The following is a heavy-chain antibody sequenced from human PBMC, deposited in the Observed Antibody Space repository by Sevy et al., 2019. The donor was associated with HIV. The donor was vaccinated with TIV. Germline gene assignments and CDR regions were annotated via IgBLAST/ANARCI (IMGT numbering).Heavy chain of an antibody. J-gene: IGHJ3*02. CDR1: GYTFTSYY. V-gene: IGHV1-46*01. Sequence: ASVKVSCKASGYTFTSYYMHWVRQAPGQGLEWMGIINPSGGSTSYAQKFQGRVTMTRDTSTSTVYMELSSLRSEDTAVYYRARGWRGCGGDCFGGTFDIWGQGTMVTVSS. CDR2: INPSGGST. D-gene: IGHD2-21*02. CDR3: ARGWRGCGGDCFGGTFDI.